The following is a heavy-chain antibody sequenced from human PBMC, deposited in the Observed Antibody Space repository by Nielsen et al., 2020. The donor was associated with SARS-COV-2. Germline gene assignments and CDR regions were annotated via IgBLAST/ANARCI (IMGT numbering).Heavy chain of an antibody. CDR2: IFYRGNT. Sequence: SETLSLTCIVSGGSISTGSHYWSWIRQPPGKGLEWIGYIFYRGNTNYNPSLKSRVTISVDTSKNQFSLKVNSVTAADTAVYYCVRIVMATISVDYWGRGTLVTVSS. V-gene: IGHV4-61*01. CDR1: GGSISTGSHY. J-gene: IGHJ4*02. D-gene: IGHD5-24*01. CDR3: VRIVMATISVDY.